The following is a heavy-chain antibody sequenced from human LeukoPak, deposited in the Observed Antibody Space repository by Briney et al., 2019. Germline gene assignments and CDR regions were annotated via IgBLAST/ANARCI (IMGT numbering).Heavy chain of an antibody. Sequence: ASVKVSCMASGGTFRSYAISWVRQAPGQGLEWMGGIIPIFGTANYAQKFQGRVTITTDESTSTAYMELSSLRSEDTAVYYCASGGVVTRAFDIWGQGTMVTVSS. V-gene: IGHV1-69*05. CDR1: GGTFRSYA. D-gene: IGHD4-23*01. J-gene: IGHJ3*02. CDR3: ASGGVVTRAFDI. CDR2: IIPIFGTA.